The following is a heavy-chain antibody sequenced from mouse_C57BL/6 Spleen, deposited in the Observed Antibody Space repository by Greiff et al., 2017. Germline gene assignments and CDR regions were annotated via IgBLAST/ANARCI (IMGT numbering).Heavy chain of an antibody. J-gene: IGHJ1*03. CDR1: GYTFTDYN. CDR3: ASVVGGYWYFDV. V-gene: IGHV1-18*01. D-gene: IGHD1-1*01. CDR2: INPNNGGT. Sequence: EVQLQQSGPELVKPGASVKIPCKASGYTFTDYNMDWVKQSHGKSLEWIGDINPNNGGTIYNQKFKGKATLTVDKSSSTAYMELRSLTSEDTAVYYCASVVGGYWYFDVWGTGTTVTVSS.